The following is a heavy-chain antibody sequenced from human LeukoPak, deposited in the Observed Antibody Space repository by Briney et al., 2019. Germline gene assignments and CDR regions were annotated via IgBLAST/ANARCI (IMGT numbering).Heavy chain of an antibody. CDR3: ARGAGSSAPIYFDY. J-gene: IGHJ4*02. CDR1: GFTFSSYE. D-gene: IGHD6-6*01. CDR2: ISSSGSTI. Sequence: GGSLRLSCAASGFTFSSYEMNWVRQAPGKWLDWVAYISSSGSTIYYADSVKGRFTISRVNAKNSLYLQMNSLRAEDTAVNYCARGAGSSAPIYFDYWGQGTLVTVSS. V-gene: IGHV3-48*03.